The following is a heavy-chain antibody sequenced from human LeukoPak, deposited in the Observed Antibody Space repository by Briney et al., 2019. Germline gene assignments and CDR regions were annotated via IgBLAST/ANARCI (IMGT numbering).Heavy chain of an antibody. CDR3: ARDYDDYGDYGNWFDP. CDR1: GFTLSSYG. CDR2: IRSDNSDT. Sequence: GGSLRLSCATSGFTLSSYGMNWVRQAPGKGLEWLASIRSDNSDTYYADPVKGRFTISRDNSKNTLYLQMNNLRVEDTAVYYCARDYDDYGDYGNWFDPWGQGTLVTVSS. J-gene: IGHJ5*02. V-gene: IGHV3-30*02. D-gene: IGHD4-17*01.